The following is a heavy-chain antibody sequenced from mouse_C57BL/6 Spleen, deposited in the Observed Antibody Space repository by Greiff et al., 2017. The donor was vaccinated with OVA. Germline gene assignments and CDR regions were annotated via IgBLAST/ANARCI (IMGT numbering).Heavy chain of an antibody. V-gene: IGHV1-80*01. D-gene: IGHD1-1*01. CDR2: IYPGDGDT. CDR1: GYAFSSYW. Sequence: VKLVESGAELVKPGASVKISCKASGYAFSSYWMNWVKQRPGKGLEWIGQIYPGDGDTNYNGKFKGKATLTADKSSSTAYMQLSSLTSEDSAVYFCARDYYGSYWYFDVWGTGTTVTVSS. J-gene: IGHJ1*03. CDR3: ARDYYGSYWYFDV.